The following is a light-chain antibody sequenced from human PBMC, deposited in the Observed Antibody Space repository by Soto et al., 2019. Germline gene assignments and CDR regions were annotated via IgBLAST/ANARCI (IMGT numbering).Light chain of an antibody. CDR2: DTS. J-gene: IGLJ2*01. CDR3: LLSYSGAHVV. Sequence: QAVVTQEPSLTVSPGGTVTLTCGSSTGAVTSGHYPYWFQQKPGQAPRTLIYDTSNKHSWTPARFSGSLLGGKAALTRSGAQAEDEAEYYCLLSYSGAHVVFGGGTKLTVL. V-gene: IGLV7-46*01. CDR1: TGAVTSGHY.